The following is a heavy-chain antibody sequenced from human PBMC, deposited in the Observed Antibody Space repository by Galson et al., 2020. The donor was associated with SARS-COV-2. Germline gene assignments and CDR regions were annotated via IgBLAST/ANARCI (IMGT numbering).Heavy chain of an antibody. J-gene: IGHJ4*02. V-gene: IGHV4-39*01. Sequence: ETSETLSLTCPVSGGSISSGYYRGWIRQPPGKGLEWIGNIYYSGSTYYNPSLKSRVTISVDTSKNQFSLQMRSVTAADTAFYYCVTYSSGWYYFDTWGQGTLVTVSS. CDR1: GGSISSGYY. D-gene: IGHD6-19*01. CDR3: VTYSSGWYYFDT. CDR2: IYYSGST.